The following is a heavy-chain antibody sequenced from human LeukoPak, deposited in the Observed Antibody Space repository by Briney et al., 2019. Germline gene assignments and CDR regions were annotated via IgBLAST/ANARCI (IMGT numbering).Heavy chain of an antibody. J-gene: IGHJ4*02. CDR1: GGTFSSYT. D-gene: IGHD3-10*01. Sequence: PGSSVKVSCKASGGTFSSYTISWVRQVPGQGLEWMGTFIPIFGTANYAQKFQGRVTSTADESTSTAYMELSSLRSEDTAVYYCARATGSFDYWGQGTLVTVSS. CDR3: ARATGSFDY. V-gene: IGHV1-69*15. CDR2: FIPIFGTA.